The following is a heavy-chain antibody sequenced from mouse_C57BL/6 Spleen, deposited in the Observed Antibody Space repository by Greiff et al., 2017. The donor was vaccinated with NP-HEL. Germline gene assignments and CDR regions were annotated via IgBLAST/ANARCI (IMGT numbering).Heavy chain of an antibody. Sequence: VQLQQSGPELVKPGASVKISCKASGYAFSSSWMNWVKQRPGKGLEWIGRIYPGDGDTNYNEKFKGKATLTADKSSSTAYMQLSSLTSEDSAVYFCARYATGTWYFDYWGQGTTLTVSS. D-gene: IGHD4-1*01. CDR1: GYAFSSSW. CDR3: ARYATGTWYFDY. V-gene: IGHV1-82*01. J-gene: IGHJ2*01. CDR2: IYPGDGDT.